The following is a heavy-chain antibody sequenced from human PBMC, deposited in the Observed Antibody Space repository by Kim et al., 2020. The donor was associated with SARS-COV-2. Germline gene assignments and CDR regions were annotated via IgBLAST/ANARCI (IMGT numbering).Heavy chain of an antibody. J-gene: IGHJ4*02. Sequence: SQTLSLTCTVSGGSISSSSYYWGWIRQPPGKGLEWIGSIYYSGSTYYNPSLKSRVTISVDTSKNQFSLKLSSVTAADTAVYYCARHDLSQYYYGSGSYYDQWGQGTLVTVSS. CDR1: GGSISSSSYY. D-gene: IGHD3-10*01. CDR2: IYYSGST. V-gene: IGHV4-39*01. CDR3: ARHDLSQYYYGSGSYYDQ.